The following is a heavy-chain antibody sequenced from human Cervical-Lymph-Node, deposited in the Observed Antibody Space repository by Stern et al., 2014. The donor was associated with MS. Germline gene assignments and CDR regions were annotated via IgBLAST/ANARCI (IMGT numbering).Heavy chain of an antibody. Sequence: VQLVESGSELKKPGASVKVSCKASGYTFNNYAMNWVRQAPGQGLEWMGWISTNTGDPDYAKGFTGRFVFSMDTSVSTAYLQITSLKAEDTAVYYCARPNDSSGLFDQWGQGTLVTVSS. V-gene: IGHV7-4-1*02. J-gene: IGHJ5*02. CDR2: ISTNTGDP. CDR3: ARPNDSSGLFDQ. D-gene: IGHD6-19*01. CDR1: GYTFNNYA.